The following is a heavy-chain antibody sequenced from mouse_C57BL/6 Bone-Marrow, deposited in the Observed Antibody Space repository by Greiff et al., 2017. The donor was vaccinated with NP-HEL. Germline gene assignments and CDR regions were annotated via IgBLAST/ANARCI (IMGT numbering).Heavy chain of an antibody. CDR3: ARGSSGYVDYAMDY. V-gene: IGHV3-6*01. D-gene: IGHD3-2*02. CDR2: ISYDGSN. Sequence: EVQLQESGPGLVKPSQSLSLTCSVTGYSITSGYYWNWIRQFPGNKLEWMGYISYDGSNNYNPSLKNRISITRDTSKNQFFLKLNSVTTEDTATYYCARGSSGYVDYAMDYWGQGTSVTVSS. J-gene: IGHJ4*01. CDR1: GYSITSGYY.